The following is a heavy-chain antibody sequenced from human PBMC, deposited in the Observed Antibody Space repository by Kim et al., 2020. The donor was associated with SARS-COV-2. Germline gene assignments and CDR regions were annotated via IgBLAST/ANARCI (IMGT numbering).Heavy chain of an antibody. Sequence: ASVKVSCKASGYTFTSYGISWVRQAPGQGLEWMGWISAYNGNTNYAQKLQGRVTMTTDTSTSTAYMELRSLRSDDTAVYYCARDTYYYDSSGYSHLDYWGQGTLVTVSS. V-gene: IGHV1-18*01. D-gene: IGHD3-22*01. CDR3: ARDTYYYDSSGYSHLDY. CDR1: GYTFTSYG. CDR2: ISAYNGNT. J-gene: IGHJ4*02.